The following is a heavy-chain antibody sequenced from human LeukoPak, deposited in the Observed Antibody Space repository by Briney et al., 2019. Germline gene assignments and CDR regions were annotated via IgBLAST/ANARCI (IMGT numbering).Heavy chain of an antibody. CDR3: AKGQTSYTRHFDY. J-gene: IGHJ4*02. CDR2: ISDNGGDT. V-gene: IGHV3-23*01. Sequence: GGSLRLSCSASGFTFSSYTMAWVRQAPGKGLEWVSVISDNGGDTHFADSVKGRFTISRDNSKNTLYLQMNSLRAEDMAVYYCAKGQTSYTRHFDYWGQGTLVTVSS. D-gene: IGHD3-16*02. CDR1: GFTFSSYT.